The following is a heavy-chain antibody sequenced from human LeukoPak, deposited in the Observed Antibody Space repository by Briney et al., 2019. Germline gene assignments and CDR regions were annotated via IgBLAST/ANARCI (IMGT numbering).Heavy chain of an antibody. J-gene: IGHJ4*02. V-gene: IGHV3-48*01. CDR2: ISSSSSTI. Sequence: PGGSLRLSCAASGFTFSSYSMNWVRQAPGKGLEWVSYISSSSSTIYYADSVKGRFTISRDNAKNSLYLQMNSLRAEDTAVYYCARDGRPNGSGSYYNVWSQGTLVTVSS. CDR3: ARDGRPNGSGSYYNV. CDR1: GFTFSSYS. D-gene: IGHD3-10*01.